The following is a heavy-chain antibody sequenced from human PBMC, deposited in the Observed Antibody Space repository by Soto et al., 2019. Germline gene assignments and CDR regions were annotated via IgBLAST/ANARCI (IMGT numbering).Heavy chain of an antibody. CDR1: GFTFSNYA. CDR3: AKVHFYYGMDV. Sequence: GGSLRLSCTASGFTFSNYAMSWVRQAPGKGLEWVSSVSGSGDSTYYADSVKGRFSISRDNSKNTLYLQMNSLRAEDTALYYCAKVHFYYGMDVWGQGTTVTVCS. CDR2: VSGSGDST. V-gene: IGHV3-23*01. J-gene: IGHJ6*02.